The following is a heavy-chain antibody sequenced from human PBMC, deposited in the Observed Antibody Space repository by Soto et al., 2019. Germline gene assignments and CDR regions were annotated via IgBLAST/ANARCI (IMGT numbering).Heavy chain of an antibody. CDR3: TRRGRQSANWFDP. V-gene: IGHV1-69*06. CDR1: GGTFNSFS. Sequence: ASVKVSCKASGGTFNSFSIDWVRQAPGQGVEWMGGIIPMSGRPNYAQKFQGRVTFSADKSTNTVYMEVSSLTYEDTAVYYCTRRGRQSANWFDPWGQGTLVTVSS. CDR2: IIPMSGRP. J-gene: IGHJ5*02.